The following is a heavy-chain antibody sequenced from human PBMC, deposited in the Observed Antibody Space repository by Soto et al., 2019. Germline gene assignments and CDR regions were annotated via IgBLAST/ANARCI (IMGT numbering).Heavy chain of an antibody. D-gene: IGHD5-18*01. V-gene: IGHV1-3*01. J-gene: IGHJ3*02. Sequence: GVSVKVSCKASGYTFTSYAMHWVRQAPGQRLEWMGWINAGNGNTKYSQKFQGRVTITRDTSASTAYMELSSLRSEDTAVYYCAQTAMVTAGAFDIWGQGTMVTVSS. CDR3: AQTAMVTAGAFDI. CDR1: GYTFTSYA. CDR2: INAGNGNT.